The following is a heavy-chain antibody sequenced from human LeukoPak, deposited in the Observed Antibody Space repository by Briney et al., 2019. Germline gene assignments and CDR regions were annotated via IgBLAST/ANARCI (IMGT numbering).Heavy chain of an antibody. J-gene: IGHJ4*02. CDR2: ISSSSSYI. D-gene: IGHD6-13*01. Sequence: GGSLRLSCAASGFTFSSYSMNWVRQAPGKGLEWVSSISSSSSYIYYADSVKGRFTISRDNAKNSPYLQMNSLRAEDTAVYYCARDEQQLVPDDYWGQGTLVTVSS. CDR1: GFTFSSYS. V-gene: IGHV3-21*01. CDR3: ARDEQQLVPDDY.